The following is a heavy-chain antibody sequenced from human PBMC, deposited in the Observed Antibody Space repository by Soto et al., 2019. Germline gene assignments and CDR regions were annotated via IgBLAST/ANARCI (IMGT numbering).Heavy chain of an antibody. D-gene: IGHD5-12*01. CDR3: ARGYSASWTDAFDI. Sequence: PSETLSLTCTVSGGSISTYYWSWIRQPPGKGLEWIGYIYYSGNTNYNPSLESRITILVDTSKNQFSLELNSVTAADTAVYYCARGYSASWTDAFDIWGQGTMVTVSS. V-gene: IGHV4-59*08. CDR1: GGSISTYY. J-gene: IGHJ3*02. CDR2: IYYSGNT.